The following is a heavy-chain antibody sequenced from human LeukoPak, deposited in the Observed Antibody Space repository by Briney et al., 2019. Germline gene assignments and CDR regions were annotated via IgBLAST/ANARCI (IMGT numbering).Heavy chain of an antibody. CDR1: GGSISSGDYY. V-gene: IGHV4-30-4*01. D-gene: IGHD2-21*02. J-gene: IGHJ4*02. Sequence: PSQTLSLTCTVSGGSISSGDYYWRWIRQPPGKGLEWIGYIYYSGSTYYNPSLKSRVTISVDTSKNQFSLKLSSVTAADTAVYYCARESWGAYCGGDCYPDYWGQGTLVTVSS. CDR2: IYYSGST. CDR3: ARESWGAYCGGDCYPDY.